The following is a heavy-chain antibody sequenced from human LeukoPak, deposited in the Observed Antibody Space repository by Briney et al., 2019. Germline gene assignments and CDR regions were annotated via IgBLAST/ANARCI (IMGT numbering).Heavy chain of an antibody. D-gene: IGHD3-22*01. V-gene: IGHV3-30*04. Sequence: PGGSLRLSCAASGFTLSIYAMHWVRQAPGKGREWGAVISYDGSNKYYADSVKGRFTISRDNSKNTLYLQMNSLRAEDTAVYYCARDGSEYYYDSSGFDYWGQGTLVTVSS. CDR2: ISYDGSNK. J-gene: IGHJ4*02. CDR1: GFTLSIYA. CDR3: ARDGSEYYYDSSGFDY.